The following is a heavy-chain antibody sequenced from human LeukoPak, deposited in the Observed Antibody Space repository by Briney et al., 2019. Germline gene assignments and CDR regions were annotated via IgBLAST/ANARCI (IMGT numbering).Heavy chain of an antibody. CDR2: ISGSGATT. Sequence: GGSLRLSCAASGVTASDHYMSWVRQPPGKGLEWVSSISGSGATTNYADSVKGRFTISRDNSKNTVYLQMNSLRAEDAAVYYCVRYYTSNSWHFDLWGRGTLVTVSS. D-gene: IGHD2-15*01. V-gene: IGHV3-23*01. J-gene: IGHJ2*01. CDR1: GVTASDHY. CDR3: VRYYTSNSWHFDL.